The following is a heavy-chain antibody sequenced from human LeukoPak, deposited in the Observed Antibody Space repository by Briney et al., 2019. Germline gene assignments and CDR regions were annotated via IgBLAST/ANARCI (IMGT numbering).Heavy chain of an antibody. CDR2: ISGNGGGTGGNT. J-gene: IGHJ4*02. Sequence: GGSLRLSCAASGFTFSNYAMSWVRQAPGKGLEWVSNISGNGGGTGGNTYYADSVKGRFTISRDNSKNTLYLQMNSLRADDTAVYYCAKDLVPTRKPFVRRFDYWGQGTLVTVSS. V-gene: IGHV3-23*01. CDR3: AKDLVPTRKPFVRRFDY. CDR1: GFTFSNYA. D-gene: IGHD1-14*01.